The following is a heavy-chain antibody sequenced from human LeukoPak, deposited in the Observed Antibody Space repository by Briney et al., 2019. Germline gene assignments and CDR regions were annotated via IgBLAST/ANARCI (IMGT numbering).Heavy chain of an antibody. CDR2: IYYSGST. CDR3: ARDTNHSSDY. CDR1: GGSISSYY. J-gene: IGHJ4*02. V-gene: IGHV4-59*01. D-gene: IGHD6-13*01. Sequence: SETLSLTCTVSGGSISSYYWSWIRQPPGKGLEWIGYIYYSGSTNYNPSLKSRVTISVDTSKNQFSLKLSSVTAADTALYYYARDTNHSSDYWGQGTLVTVSS.